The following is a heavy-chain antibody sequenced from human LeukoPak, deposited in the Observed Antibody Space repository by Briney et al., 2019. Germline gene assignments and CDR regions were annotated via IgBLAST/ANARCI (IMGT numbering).Heavy chain of an antibody. J-gene: IGHJ6*02. V-gene: IGHV3-23*01. CDR3: AKDWGIAARRYYYYGMDV. CDR2: ISGSGGST. Sequence: GGSLRLSCAASGFTFSSYAMSWVRQAPGKGLEWVSAISGSGGSTYYADSVKGRFTISRDNSKNKLYLQMNSLRAEDTAVYYCAKDWGIAARRYYYYGMDVWGQGTTVTVSS. D-gene: IGHD6-6*01. CDR1: GFTFSSYA.